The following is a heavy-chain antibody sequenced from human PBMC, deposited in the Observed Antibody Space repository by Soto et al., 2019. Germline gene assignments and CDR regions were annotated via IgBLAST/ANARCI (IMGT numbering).Heavy chain of an antibody. CDR1: GFTFNNYA. D-gene: IGHD1-26*01. Sequence: GGSLRLSCAASGFTFNNYAMNWVRQAPGKGLEWVATISGTGGSTYYADSVKGRFTISRDNSKNTLYLQMNSLRVEDTAVYYCAKDRLEANFDYCGQGTQVTVSS. J-gene: IGHJ4*02. CDR2: ISGTGGST. CDR3: AKDRLEANFDY. V-gene: IGHV3-23*01.